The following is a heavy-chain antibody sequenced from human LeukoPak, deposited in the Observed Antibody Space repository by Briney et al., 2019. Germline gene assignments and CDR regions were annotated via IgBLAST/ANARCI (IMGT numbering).Heavy chain of an antibody. CDR3: ARSTEYSSGSNGGYYFDY. CDR1: GYTFTNYA. V-gene: IGHV1-3*01. D-gene: IGHD6-19*01. Sequence: ASVKVSCKASGYTFTNYAIHWVRQAPGQGLEWMGWSNGGNGNTKYSQKFQDRVTITRDTSASTAYMELSSLRSEDTAIYYCARSTEYSSGSNGGYYFDYWGQGTLVTVSS. J-gene: IGHJ4*02. CDR2: SNGGNGNT.